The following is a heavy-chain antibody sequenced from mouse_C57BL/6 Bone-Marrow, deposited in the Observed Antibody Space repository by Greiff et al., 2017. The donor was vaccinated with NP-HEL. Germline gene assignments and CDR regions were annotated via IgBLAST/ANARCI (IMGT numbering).Heavy chain of an antibody. J-gene: IGHJ2*01. D-gene: IGHD2-1*01. V-gene: IGHV1-26*01. CDR1: GYTFTDYY. CDR2: INPNNGGT. CDR3: ARWDYGNYDY. Sequence: VQLKQSGPELVKPGASVKISCKASGYTFTDYYMNWVKQSHGKSLEWIGDINPNNGGTSYNQKFKGKATLTVDKSSSTAYMELRSLTSEDSAVYYCARWDYGNYDYWGQGTTLTVSS.